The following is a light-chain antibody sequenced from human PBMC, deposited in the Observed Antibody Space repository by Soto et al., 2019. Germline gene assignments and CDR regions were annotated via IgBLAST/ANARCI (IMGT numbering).Light chain of an antibody. CDR2: WAS. V-gene: IGKV4-1*01. CDR1: QSVLYRSNNKNY. CDR3: QQYYNTPQYT. J-gene: IGKJ2*01. Sequence: DIVMTQSPDSLAVSLGERATINCKSSQSVLYRSNNKNYLAWYQQKPGQPPRPLIYWASTRESGVPDRFSGSGSGTDFTLTISNLQAEDVAVYYCQQYYNTPQYTFGQGTKLEIK.